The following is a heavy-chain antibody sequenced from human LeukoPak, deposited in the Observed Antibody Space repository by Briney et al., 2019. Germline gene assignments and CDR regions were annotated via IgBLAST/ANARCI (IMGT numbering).Heavy chain of an antibody. CDR3: AATPSQDTPNH. V-gene: IGHV3-30-3*01. Sequence: PGRSLRLSCAASGFAFSSYAMHWVRQAPGKGLEWVAVISYDGSNKYYADSVKGRFTISRDNSKNTLYLQMNSLRAEDTAVYYCAATPSQDTPNHWGQGTLVTVSS. J-gene: IGHJ5*02. D-gene: IGHD5-18*01. CDR1: GFAFSSYA. CDR2: ISYDGSNK.